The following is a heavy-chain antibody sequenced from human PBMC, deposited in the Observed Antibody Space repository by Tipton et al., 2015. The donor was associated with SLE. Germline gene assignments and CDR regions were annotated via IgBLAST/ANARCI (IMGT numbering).Heavy chain of an antibody. V-gene: IGHV1-69*13. CDR2: IIPIFGTT. CDR1: GYTFTSYG. CDR3: ARVGGHYDISTRYYFPTRAHFDY. J-gene: IGHJ4*02. D-gene: IGHD3-9*01. Sequence: QSGPEVKKPGASVKVSCKASGYTFTSYGISWVRQAPGQGLEWMGGIIPIFGTTNYAQNLQGRVTITADESTSTAYMELSSLRSDDTAVYYCARVGGHYDISTRYYFPTRAHFDYWGQGTLVTVSS.